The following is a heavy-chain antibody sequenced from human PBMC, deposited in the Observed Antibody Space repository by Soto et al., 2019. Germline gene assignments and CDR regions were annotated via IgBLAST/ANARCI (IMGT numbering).Heavy chain of an antibody. CDR1: GYTFTSYG. Sequence: GASVKVSCKASGYTFTSYGISWVRQAPGQGLKWMGWISAYNGNTNYAQKFQGRVTMTEDTSTDTAYMELSSLRSEDTAVYYCATDLSYYYDSSGFPNLWGQGTLVTVSS. D-gene: IGHD3-22*01. CDR2: ISAYNGNT. V-gene: IGHV1-18*01. J-gene: IGHJ4*02. CDR3: ATDLSYYYDSSGFPNL.